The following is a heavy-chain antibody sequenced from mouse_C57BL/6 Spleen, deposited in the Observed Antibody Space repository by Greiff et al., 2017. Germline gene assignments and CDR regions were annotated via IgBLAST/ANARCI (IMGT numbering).Heavy chain of an antibody. J-gene: IGHJ2*01. CDR3: ARNWDFDY. D-gene: IGHD4-1*01. CDR2: ISDGGSYT. CDR1: GFTFSSYA. V-gene: IGHV5-4*03. Sequence: EVKVVESGGGLVKPGGSLKLSCAASGFTFSSYAMSWVRQTPEKRLEWVATISDGGSYTYYPDNVKGRFTNSRDNAKNNLYLQMSHLKSEDTAMYYCARNWDFDYWGQGTTLTVSS.